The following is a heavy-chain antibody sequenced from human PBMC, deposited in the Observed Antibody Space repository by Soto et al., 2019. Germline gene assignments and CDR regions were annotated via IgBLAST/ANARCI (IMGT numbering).Heavy chain of an antibody. Sequence: PSETLSLTCTVSGISITSSYWNWFRQSPGKGLEWIGQISDRGDINYNPPLESRVAISTDTSKNQVSLTLTAVNADDTAVYYCATYRTVDASRRFDCWGQGTLVTVSS. J-gene: IGHJ4*02. CDR2: ISDRGDI. D-gene: IGHD2-8*01. V-gene: IGHV4-59*08. CDR3: ATYRTVDASRRFDC. CDR1: GISITSSY.